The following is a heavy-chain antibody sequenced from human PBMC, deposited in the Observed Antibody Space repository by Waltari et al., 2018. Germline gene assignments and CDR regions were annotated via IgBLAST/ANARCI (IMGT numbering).Heavy chain of an antibody. D-gene: IGHD6-25*01. CDR2: INHSGST. V-gene: IGHV4-34*01. CDR3: ARRPDAFDI. J-gene: IGHJ3*02. CDR1: GGSFSGYS. Sequence: QVQLQPWGAGLLKPSETLSLPCAVYGGSFSGYSWSWIRQPPGKGLEWIWEINHSGSTNYNPSLKRRVTISVDTSKNQFSLKLSSVTAADTAVYYCARRPDAFDIWGQGTMVTVSS.